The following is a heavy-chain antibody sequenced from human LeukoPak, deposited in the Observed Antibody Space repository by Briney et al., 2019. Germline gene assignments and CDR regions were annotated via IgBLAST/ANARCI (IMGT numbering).Heavy chain of an antibody. J-gene: IGHJ6*02. Sequence: GRSLRLSCAASGFTFSSYGMHWVRQAPGQGLEWVALIWYDGSKKYYADSVKGRFTVSRDNSENTLYLQMNSPRADDTAVYYCARGLQPPVLYGMDVWGQGTTVTVSS. V-gene: IGHV3-33*08. D-gene: IGHD4-11*01. CDR2: IWYDGSKK. CDR3: ARGLQPPVLYGMDV. CDR1: GFTFSSYG.